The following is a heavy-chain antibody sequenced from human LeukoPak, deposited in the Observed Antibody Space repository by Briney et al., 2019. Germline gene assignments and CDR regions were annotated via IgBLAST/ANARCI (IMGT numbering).Heavy chain of an antibody. V-gene: IGHV3-30*18. J-gene: IGHJ4*02. CDR3: AKEEAGYCSGGSCYSFNY. CDR2: LSSDGSDK. Sequence: GGSLRLSCAASGFTFSNYGMHWVRQAPGKGLEWVAVLSSDGSDKDYADSVKGRFTISRDNSKNTLYLQMNSLRVEDTAVYYCAKEEAGYCSGGSCYSFNYWGQGTLVTVSS. D-gene: IGHD2-15*01. CDR1: GFTFSNYG.